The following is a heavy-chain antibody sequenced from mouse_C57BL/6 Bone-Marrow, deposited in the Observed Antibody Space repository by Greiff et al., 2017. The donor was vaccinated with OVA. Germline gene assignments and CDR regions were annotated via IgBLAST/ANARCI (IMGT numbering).Heavy chain of an antibody. CDR3: ARRGYYKDEYFDV. CDR2: IYWDDDK. D-gene: IGHD2-12*01. J-gene: IGHJ1*03. V-gene: IGHV8-12*01. Sequence: VKLMESGPGILQSSQTLSLTCSFSGFSLSTSGMGVSWIRQPSGKGLEWLAHIYWDDDKRYNPSLKSRLTISKDTSRNQVFLKITSVDTADTATYYCARRGYYKDEYFDVWGTGTTVTVSS. CDR1: GFSLSTSGMG.